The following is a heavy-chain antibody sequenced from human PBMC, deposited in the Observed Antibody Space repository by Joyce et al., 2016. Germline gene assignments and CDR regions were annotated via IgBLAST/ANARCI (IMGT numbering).Heavy chain of an antibody. CDR2: IYYTGSA. D-gene: IGHD6-25*01. CDR1: GGSISDSSYY. CDR3: AREVAYSSGNDY. V-gene: IGHV4-39*07. Sequence: QLQLQESGPGLVKPSETLSLTCTVSGGSISDSSYYWGWIRQPPGKGLEWIGAIYYTGSAYYKSSLKSRVTISVDTYKNHFSLKLSSVTAADTAVYYCAREVAYSSGNDYWGQGTLVTVSS. J-gene: IGHJ4*02.